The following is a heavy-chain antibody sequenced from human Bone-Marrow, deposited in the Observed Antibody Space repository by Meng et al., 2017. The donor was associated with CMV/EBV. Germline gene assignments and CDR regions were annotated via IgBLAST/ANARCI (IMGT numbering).Heavy chain of an antibody. CDR3: AKDSSGMDV. V-gene: IGHV3-7*01. CDR1: GFTFSSYW. D-gene: IGHD2-2*01. Sequence: GGSLRLSCAASGFTFSSYWMSWVRQAPGKGLEWVANIKQGGSEKYYVDSVKGRFTISRDNSKNTLYLQMNSLRAEDTAVYYCAKDSSGMDVWGQGTTVTVSS. CDR2: IKQGGSEK. J-gene: IGHJ6*02.